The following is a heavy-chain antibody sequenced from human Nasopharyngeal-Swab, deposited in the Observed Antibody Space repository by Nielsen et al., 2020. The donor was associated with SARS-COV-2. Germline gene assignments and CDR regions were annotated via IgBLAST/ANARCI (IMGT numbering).Heavy chain of an antibody. D-gene: IGHD6-13*01. V-gene: IGHV4-34*01. CDR2: INHSGST. CDR1: GGSFSGYY. J-gene: IGHJ4*02. Sequence: SETLSLTCAVYGGSFSGYYWSWIRQPPGKGLEWIGEINHSGSTNYNPSLKSRVTISVDTSKNQFSLKLSSVTAADTAVYYCARGPTIGIAAGGYFDYWGQGTLVTVSS. CDR3: ARGPTIGIAAGGYFDY.